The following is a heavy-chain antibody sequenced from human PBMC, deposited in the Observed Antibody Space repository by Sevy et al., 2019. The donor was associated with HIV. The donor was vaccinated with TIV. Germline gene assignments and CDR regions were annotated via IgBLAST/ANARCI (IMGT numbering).Heavy chain of an antibody. CDR1: GFTFSSYA. CDR2: ISGSGGST. CDR3: AKDRRYSSSWGYWHFDL. J-gene: IGHJ2*01. D-gene: IGHD6-13*01. V-gene: IGHV3-23*01. Sequence: GGSLRLSCAASGFTFSSYAMSWVRQAPGKGLEWVSAISGSGGSTYYADSVKGRFTISRDNSKNTLYLQMNSLRAEDTAVYYCAKDRRYSSSWGYWHFDLWGRGTLVTVSS.